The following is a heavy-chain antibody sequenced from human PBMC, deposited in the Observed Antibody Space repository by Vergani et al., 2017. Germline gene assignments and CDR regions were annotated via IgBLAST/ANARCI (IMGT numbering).Heavy chain of an antibody. Sequence: QVQLVQSGAAVKKPGASVKLSCKSSGYIFNSYYIHWVRQAPGQGLEWMGLLDPRGGPPTYAEKFEGRVTLTSDTSTSTAYMELRSLRSDDTAVYYCARDPDIVVVPAAPYYYYYYGMDVWGQGTTVTVSS. CDR2: LDPRGGPP. D-gene: IGHD2-2*01. CDR1: GYIFNSYY. CDR3: ARDPDIVVVPAAPYYYYYYGMDV. V-gene: IGHV1-46*02. J-gene: IGHJ6*02.